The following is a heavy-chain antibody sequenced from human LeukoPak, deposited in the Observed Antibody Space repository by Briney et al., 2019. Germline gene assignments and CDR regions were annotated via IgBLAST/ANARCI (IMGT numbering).Heavy chain of an antibody. CDR1: GYTFTGYY. V-gene: IGHV1-2*02. J-gene: IGHJ5*02. D-gene: IGHD2-2*01. Sequence: ASVKVSCKASGYTFTGYYMHWVRQAPGQGLEWMGWINPNSGGTNYAQKFQGRVTMTRDTSISTAYMELSRLRSDDTAVYYCAGAAAPLPRYNWFDPWGQGTLVTVSS. CDR2: INPNSGGT. CDR3: AGAAAPLPRYNWFDP.